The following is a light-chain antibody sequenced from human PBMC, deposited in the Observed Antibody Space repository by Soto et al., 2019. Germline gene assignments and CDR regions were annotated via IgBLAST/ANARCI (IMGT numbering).Light chain of an antibody. Sequence: IVLTQSPGTLSLSPGERATLSCRASQSVSANYLAWYQQKPGQAPRLLIYGASSKATGIPDRFSGSGSLTDFSLTISTLEPEDFAAYYCQQHGSSPFTFGTVTKV. V-gene: IGKV3-20*01. CDR1: QSVSANY. CDR3: QQHGSSPFT. CDR2: GAS. J-gene: IGKJ3*01.